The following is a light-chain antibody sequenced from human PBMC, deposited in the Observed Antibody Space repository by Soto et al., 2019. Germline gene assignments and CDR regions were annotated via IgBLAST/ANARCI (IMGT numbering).Light chain of an antibody. J-gene: IGKJ2*01. Sequence: EIVMTQSPVTLSVSPGESATIFCRASERISTNLAWYQQRPGQAPRLLIYSESTRATGVPARFSGSGSATEFTLTISSLQPEDFATYYCQQYGSSNTFGQGTKLEIK. CDR1: ERISTN. CDR2: SES. CDR3: QQYGSSNT. V-gene: IGKV3-15*01.